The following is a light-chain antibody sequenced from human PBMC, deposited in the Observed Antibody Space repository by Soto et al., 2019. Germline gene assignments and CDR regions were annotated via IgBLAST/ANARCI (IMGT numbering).Light chain of an antibody. CDR2: RAS. Sequence: EIVLTQSPGTLSLSPGERVTLSCSASQTVDRNYLAWYRQKPGQAPRLLIYRASTRATGIPDSVSGSGSGTDFPLTISRLEPDDFAVYYCQQYGASPLTFGGGTKVEL. CDR3: QQYGASPLT. V-gene: IGKV3-20*01. J-gene: IGKJ4*01. CDR1: QTVDRNY.